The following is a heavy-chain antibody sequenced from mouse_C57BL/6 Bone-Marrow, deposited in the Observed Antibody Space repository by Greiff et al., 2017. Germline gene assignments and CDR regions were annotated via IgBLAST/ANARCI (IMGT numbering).Heavy chain of an antibody. D-gene: IGHD1-1*01. CDR1: GFTFSSYA. CDR2: ISSGGDYI. V-gene: IGHV5-9-1*02. J-gene: IGHJ1*03. Sequence: EVKLVDSGEGLVKPGGSLKLSCAASGFTFSSYAMSWVRQTPEKRLEWVAYISSGGDYIYYADTVKGRFTIARDNARNTLYLQMSSLKSEDTAMYYCTRDRITTVGPRGYFDVWGTGTTVTVSS. CDR3: TRDRITTVGPRGYFDV.